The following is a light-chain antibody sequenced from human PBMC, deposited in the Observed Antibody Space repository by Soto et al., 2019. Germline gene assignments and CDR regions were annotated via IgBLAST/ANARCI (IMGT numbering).Light chain of an antibody. CDR2: LNSDGSH. CDR1: SGHSSYA. CDR3: QTWGTVIEDVI. Sequence: QLVLTQSPSASASLGASVKLTCTLSSGHSSYAIAWHQQQPEKGPRYLMKLNSDGSHVKGDGIPDRFSASSSGAERYLTISSLQSEDEADYYCQTWGTVIEDVIFGGGTKVTVL. J-gene: IGLJ2*01. V-gene: IGLV4-69*01.